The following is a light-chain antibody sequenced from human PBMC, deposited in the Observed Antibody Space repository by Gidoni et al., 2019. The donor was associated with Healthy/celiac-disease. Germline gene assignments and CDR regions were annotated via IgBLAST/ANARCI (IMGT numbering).Light chain of an antibody. Sequence: DIQMTQCPSSLPASVGDRVTITCRASQSISSYLNWYQQKPGKAPKLLIYAASSLQGGVPSRFSGRGSGTDFTLTNSSLQPEDFATYYCQQSYSTPHTFGQXTKLEIK. CDR3: QQSYSTPHT. V-gene: IGKV1-39*01. CDR1: QSISSY. J-gene: IGKJ2*01. CDR2: AAS.